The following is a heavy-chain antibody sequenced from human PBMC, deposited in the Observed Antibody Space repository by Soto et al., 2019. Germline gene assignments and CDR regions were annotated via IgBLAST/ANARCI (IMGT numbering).Heavy chain of an antibody. CDR3: ARELSTMIRAYN. CDR1: GGTFSSYT. Sequence: SAKVSCKASGGTFSSYTISWVRQAPGQGLEWMGRIIPILGIANYAQKFQGRVTITADKSTSTAYMELSSLRAEDTAIYHCARELSTMIRAYNWGQGTLVTVSS. D-gene: IGHD3-10*01. V-gene: IGHV1-69*04. J-gene: IGHJ4*02. CDR2: IIPILGIA.